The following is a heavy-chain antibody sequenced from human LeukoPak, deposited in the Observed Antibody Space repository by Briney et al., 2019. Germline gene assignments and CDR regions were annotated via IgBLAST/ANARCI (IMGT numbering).Heavy chain of an antibody. CDR2: ILTSGGT. Sequence: GGSLRLSCTASGFTFSPYTMSWVRQAPGEGLKWVSGILTSGGTYYADSVKGRFTISRDNSKNTLYLQMNSLRADDTAVYYCAKDRIYANGLWDFDYWGQGTLVTVSS. J-gene: IGHJ4*02. CDR1: GFTFSPYT. V-gene: IGHV3-23*01. CDR3: AKDRIYANGLWDFDY. D-gene: IGHD3-10*01.